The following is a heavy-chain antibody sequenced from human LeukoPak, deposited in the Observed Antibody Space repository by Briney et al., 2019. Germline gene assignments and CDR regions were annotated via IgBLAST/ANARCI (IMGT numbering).Heavy chain of an antibody. CDR3: ARYYYDNSGSIYAFDI. V-gene: IGHV4-61*01. Sequence: SETLSLTCTVSVYSISSGYYWSWIRQPPGKGLEWFGCIYYSGSTNYNPSLKSRVTISVDTSKNQFSLKLSSVTSADTAVYYCARYYYDNSGSIYAFDIWGQGTMVTVSS. D-gene: IGHD3-22*01. CDR2: IYYSGST. J-gene: IGHJ3*02. CDR1: VYSISSGYY.